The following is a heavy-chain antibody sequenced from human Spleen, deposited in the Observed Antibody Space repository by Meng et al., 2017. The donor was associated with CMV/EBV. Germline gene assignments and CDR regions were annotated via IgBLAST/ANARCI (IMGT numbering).Heavy chain of an antibody. CDR1: GFTFSDFA. V-gene: IGHV3-23*01. Sequence: VQFLGSGGGLVKPGGSLRLSCAASGFTFSDFAITWVRQAPGQGLEWVSTTTKDGTTYYANSVKGRFSISRENSKNTVFVDMNTLRAEDSALYYCAMGSDAYAWGQGTLVTVSS. CDR2: TTKDGTT. J-gene: IGHJ4*02. D-gene: IGHD3-16*01. CDR3: AMGSDAYA.